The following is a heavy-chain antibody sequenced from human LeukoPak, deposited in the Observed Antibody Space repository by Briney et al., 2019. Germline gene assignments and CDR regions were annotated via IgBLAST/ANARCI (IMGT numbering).Heavy chain of an antibody. Sequence: GGSLRLSCAASGFTFTNAWMAWVRQAPGKGLEWVARIKSKTDGGSTDYAAPMKGRFTISRDDLQSIVYLQMDSLKIEDTATYYCSTDDYGLWGQGTLVTVSS. CDR3: STDDYGL. V-gene: IGHV3-15*01. CDR1: GFTFTNAW. CDR2: IKSKTDGGST. D-gene: IGHD4-17*01. J-gene: IGHJ4*02.